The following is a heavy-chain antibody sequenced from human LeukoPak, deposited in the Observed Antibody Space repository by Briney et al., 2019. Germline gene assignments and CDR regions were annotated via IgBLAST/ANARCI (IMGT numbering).Heavy chain of an antibody. CDR3: ARVVDSSGYYVDY. V-gene: IGHV4-30-2*01. D-gene: IGHD3-22*01. J-gene: IGHJ4*02. Sequence: SQTLSLTCTVSGGSISSGGYYWSWIRQPPGKGLEWIGYIYHSGSTYYNPSLKSRVTISVDRSKNQFSLKLSSVTAADTAVYYCARVVDSSGYYVDYWGQGTLVTVSS. CDR2: IYHSGST. CDR1: GGSISSGGYY.